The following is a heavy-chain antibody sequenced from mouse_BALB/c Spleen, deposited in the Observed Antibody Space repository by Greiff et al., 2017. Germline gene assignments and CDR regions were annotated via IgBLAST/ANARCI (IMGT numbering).Heavy chain of an antibody. CDR2: ISDGGSYT. CDR3: ARGEYGNYGFAY. V-gene: IGHV5-4*02. J-gene: IGHJ3*01. CDR1: GFTFSDYY. Sequence: EVQVVESGGGLVKPGGSLKLSCAASGFTFSDYYMYWVRQTPEKRLEWVATISDGGSYTYYPDSVKGRFTISRDNAKNNLYLQMSSLKSEDTAMYYCARGEYGNYGFAYWGQGTLVTVSA. D-gene: IGHD2-10*02.